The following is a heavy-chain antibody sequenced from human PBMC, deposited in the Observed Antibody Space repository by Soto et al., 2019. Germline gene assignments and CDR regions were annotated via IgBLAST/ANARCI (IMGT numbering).Heavy chain of an antibody. CDR2: IHQTGRT. D-gene: IGHD3-10*01. CDR3: AGRSSLASGQLFFREISNYNWFDP. V-gene: IGHV4-39*01. Sequence: QMQLQESGPGLVRPSETLSLTCTVSNGSISSPIYYWGWIRQPPGKGLEWIGSIHQTGRTYYNPCLKGRVTIAVDPSKNQFSMNLNSVTAADKAMYFCAGRSSLASGQLFFREISNYNWFDPWGQGTLVTVSS. J-gene: IGHJ5*02. CDR1: NGSISSPIYY.